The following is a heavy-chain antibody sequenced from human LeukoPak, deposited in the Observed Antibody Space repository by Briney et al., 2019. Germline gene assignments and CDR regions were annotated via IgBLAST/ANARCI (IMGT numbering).Heavy chain of an antibody. J-gene: IGHJ3*02. CDR2: IYTSGST. V-gene: IGHV4-61*02. Sequence: PSETLSLTCTVSGGSISSGSYYWSWIRQPAGKGLEWIGRIYTSGSTNYNPSLKSRVTISVDTSKNQFSLKLSSVTAADTAVYYCARGTIFGVVIIQGDAFDIWGQGTMVTVSS. D-gene: IGHD3-3*01. CDR3: ARGTIFGVVIIQGDAFDI. CDR1: GGSISSGSYY.